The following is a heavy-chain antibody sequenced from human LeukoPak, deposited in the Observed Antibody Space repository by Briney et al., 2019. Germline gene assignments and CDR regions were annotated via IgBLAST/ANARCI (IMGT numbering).Heavy chain of an antibody. V-gene: IGHV3-23*01. CDR2: ITGSGGNT. Sequence: GGSLRLSCAASGFIFSSYSMSWVRQAPGKGLEWVTVITGSGGNTYYADSVKGRFTISKDNSKNTVYLQMSSLRVDDTAVYYCAKAASSSWPSYYYGMDVWGQGTTVTVSS. CDR1: GFIFSSYS. J-gene: IGHJ6*02. D-gene: IGHD6-13*01. CDR3: AKAASSSWPSYYYGMDV.